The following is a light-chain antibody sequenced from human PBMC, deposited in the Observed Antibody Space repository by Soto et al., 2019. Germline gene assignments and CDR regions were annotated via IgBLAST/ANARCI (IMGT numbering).Light chain of an antibody. V-gene: IGKV3-11*01. CDR3: QVRDVWTS. J-gene: IGKJ1*01. CDR2: DAS. CDR1: QSVSTS. Sequence: IVLTQSPVTLAVSPGESAVLSCRASQSVSTSIAWYQHKPGQAPRLFIYDASKRAPGIPARFTGSGSGAHFTLTISSLEPEDIAVYYCQVRDVWTSFGQGTKVDIK.